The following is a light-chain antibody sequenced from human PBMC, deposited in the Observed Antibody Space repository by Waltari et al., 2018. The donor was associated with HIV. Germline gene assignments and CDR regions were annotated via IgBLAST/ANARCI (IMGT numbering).Light chain of an antibody. V-gene: IGKV1-39*01. CDR3: QQTYNTPHT. CDR1: EFINSY. Sequence: DIDLTQSPSSLSASVGDRVAITCQSSEFINSYLHWYQLTPGKAPRLLVFGASTWHRGVPSRFSGSGSETDYTLTINNLQPEDCGTYFCQQTYNTPHTFGLGTRLEVK. J-gene: IGKJ5*01. CDR2: GAS.